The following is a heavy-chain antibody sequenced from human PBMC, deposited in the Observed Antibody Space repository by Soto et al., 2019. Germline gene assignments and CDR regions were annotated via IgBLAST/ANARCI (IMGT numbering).Heavy chain of an antibody. Sequence: SVKVSCKASGSTFTSSAVQWVRQARGQRLEWIGWIVVGSGNTNYAQKFQERVTITRDMSTSTAYMELSSLRSEDTAVYYCAAEDITMIVERITDVWGQGTTVTVSS. CDR2: IVVGSGNT. CDR3: AAEDITMIVERITDV. D-gene: IGHD3-22*01. CDR1: GSTFTSSA. V-gene: IGHV1-58*01. J-gene: IGHJ6*02.